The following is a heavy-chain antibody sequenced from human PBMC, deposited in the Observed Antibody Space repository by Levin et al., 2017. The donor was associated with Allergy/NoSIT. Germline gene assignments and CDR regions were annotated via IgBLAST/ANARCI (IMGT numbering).Heavy chain of an antibody. V-gene: IGHV3-23*01. Sequence: GESLKISCAASGFTFSSYAMSWVRQAPGKGLEWVSAISGSGGSTYYADSVKGRFTISRDNSKNTLYLQMNSLRAEDTAVYYCAKDPRMTTVTTFDYWGQGTLVTVSS. CDR3: AKDPRMTTVTTFDY. CDR1: GFTFSSYA. CDR2: ISGSGGST. J-gene: IGHJ4*02. D-gene: IGHD4-17*01.